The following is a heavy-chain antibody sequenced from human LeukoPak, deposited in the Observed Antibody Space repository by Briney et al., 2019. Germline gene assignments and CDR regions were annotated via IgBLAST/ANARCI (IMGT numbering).Heavy chain of an antibody. J-gene: IGHJ4*02. CDR2: ISSSGSTI. Sequence: GGSLRLSCAASGFTFSSYEMNWVRQAPGKGLEWVSYISSSGSTIYYADSVKGRFTISRDNAKNSLSLQMNSLRAEDTALYYCARALYGSSGYYDYWGQGILVTVSS. CDR1: GFTFSSYE. V-gene: IGHV3-48*03. CDR3: ARALYGSSGYYDY. D-gene: IGHD3-22*01.